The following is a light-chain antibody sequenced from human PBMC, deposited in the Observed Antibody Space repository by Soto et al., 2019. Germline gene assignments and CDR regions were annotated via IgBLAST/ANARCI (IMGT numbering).Light chain of an antibody. V-gene: IGKV1-5*01. CDR2: DAS. Sequence: DIQMTQSPSPLSASVGDRVTITCRASQSISSWLAWYQQKPGKAPKLLIYDASSLESGVPSRFSGSGSGTECTLTISSLQPDDFAVYYCQQRSNWPITFGQGTRLEIK. CDR1: QSISSW. J-gene: IGKJ5*01. CDR3: QQRSNWPIT.